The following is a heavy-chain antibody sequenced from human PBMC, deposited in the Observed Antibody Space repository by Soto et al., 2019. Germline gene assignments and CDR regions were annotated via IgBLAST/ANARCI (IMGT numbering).Heavy chain of an antibody. CDR2: ISYDGSKE. CDR1: GFTLSNYA. CDR3: AKEGTAADYDY. V-gene: IGHV3-30*18. Sequence: QVQLVESGGAVVQPGRSLRLTCAASGFTLSNYAMHWVRQAPGKGLEWVARISYDGSKEYYVDSVKGRFTISKDSSRNTLYLQMNSLRAEDTAVYYCAKEGTAADYDYWGQGTLVTVSS. D-gene: IGHD6-13*01. J-gene: IGHJ4*02.